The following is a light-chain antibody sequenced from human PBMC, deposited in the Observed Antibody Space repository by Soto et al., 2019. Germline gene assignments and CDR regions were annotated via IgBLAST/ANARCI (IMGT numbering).Light chain of an antibody. V-gene: IGKV3-20*01. CDR1: QSVSSN. CDR3: QLYGSSLPLT. CDR2: GAS. Sequence: EIVMTQSPATLSVSPGERATLSCRASQSVSSNLAWYQQKPGQAPRLLIYGASTRATGIPDRFSGSGSGTDFTLTISRLEPEDFAVYYCQLYGSSLPLTFGGGTKVEIK. J-gene: IGKJ4*01.